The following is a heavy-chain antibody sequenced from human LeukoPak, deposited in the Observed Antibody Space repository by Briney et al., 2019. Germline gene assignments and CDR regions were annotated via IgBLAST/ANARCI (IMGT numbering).Heavy chain of an antibody. J-gene: IGHJ4*02. V-gene: IGHV1-18*01. CDR1: GYTFTSYG. D-gene: IGHD1-26*01. CDR3: ARDRGGYSGRSYFDY. CDR2: ISAYNGNT. Sequence: ASVKVSCKASGYTFTSYGISWVRQAPGQGLEWMGWISAYNGNTNYAQKLQGRVTMTTDTSTTTAHMELRSLRSDDTAVYYCARDRGGYSGRSYFDYRGQGTLVTVSS.